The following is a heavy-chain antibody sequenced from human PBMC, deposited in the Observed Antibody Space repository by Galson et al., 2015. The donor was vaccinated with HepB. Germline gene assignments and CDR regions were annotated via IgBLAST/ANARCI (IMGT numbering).Heavy chain of an antibody. CDR2: INPSGGST. D-gene: IGHD4-11*01. CDR1: GYTFTSYY. Sequence: SVKVSCKASGYTFTSYYMHWVRQAPGQGLEWMGIINPSGGSTNYAQKFQGRVTMTRDTSTSTMYMELSSLRSEDTAVYYCARELTMTTTGDEFDYWGQGTLVTVSS. J-gene: IGHJ4*02. CDR3: ARELTMTTTGDEFDY. V-gene: IGHV1-46*01.